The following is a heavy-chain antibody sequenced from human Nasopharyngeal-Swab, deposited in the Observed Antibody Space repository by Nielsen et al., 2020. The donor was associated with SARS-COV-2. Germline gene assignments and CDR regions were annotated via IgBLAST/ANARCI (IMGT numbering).Heavy chain of an antibody. J-gene: IGHJ6*03. CDR1: GGSISSGGYY. CDR2: IYYSGST. D-gene: IGHD2-2*01. V-gene: IGHV4-31*03. CDR3: ARETSSSYYYMDV. Sequence: SETLSLTCTVSGGSISSGGYYWSWIRQHPGKGLEWIGYIYYSGSTYYNPSLKSRVTISVDTSKNQFSLKLSSVTAADTAVYYCARETSSSYYYMDVWGKGTTVTVSS.